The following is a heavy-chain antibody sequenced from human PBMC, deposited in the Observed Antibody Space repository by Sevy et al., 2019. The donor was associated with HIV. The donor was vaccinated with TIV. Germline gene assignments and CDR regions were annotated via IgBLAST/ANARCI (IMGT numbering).Heavy chain of an antibody. CDR3: ARDVDSNYDGIDA. CDR1: GFIFNNHG. Sequence: QLGGSLRLSCAASGFIFNNHGMHWVRQAPGKGLEWVARIWYDGSDTYYGESVKGRFTISRDNSKNTVDLQMNSLRVEDTAVYYCARDVDSNYDGIDAWGQGTTVTVSS. V-gene: IGHV3-33*01. D-gene: IGHD4-4*01. CDR2: IWYDGSDT. J-gene: IGHJ6*02.